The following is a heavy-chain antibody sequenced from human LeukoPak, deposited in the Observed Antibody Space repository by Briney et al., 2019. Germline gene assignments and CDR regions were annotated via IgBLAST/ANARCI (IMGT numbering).Heavy chain of an antibody. CDR1: GFTFSSYS. CDR3: ARDLYSSSWSATFDY. V-gene: IGHV3-21*01. J-gene: IGHJ4*02. D-gene: IGHD6-13*01. Sequence: PGGSLRLSCAASGFTFSSYSMNWVRQAPGKGLEWVSSISSSSSYIYYADSVKGRFTISRDNAKNSLYLQMNSLRAEDTAVYYCARDLYSSSWSATFDYWGQGTLVTVSS. CDR2: ISSSSSYI.